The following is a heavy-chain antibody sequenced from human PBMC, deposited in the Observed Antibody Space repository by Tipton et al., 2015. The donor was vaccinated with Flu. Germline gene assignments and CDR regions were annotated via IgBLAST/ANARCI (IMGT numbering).Heavy chain of an antibody. Sequence: LRLSCAVYGGSFSGYYWSWIRQPPGKGLEWIGEINHSGSTNYNPSLKSRVTISVDTSKNQFSLKLSSVTAADTAVYYCARDSMAAAGDWGQGTLVTVSS. D-gene: IGHD6-13*01. CDR3: ARDSMAAAGD. J-gene: IGHJ4*02. V-gene: IGHV4-34*09. CDR2: INHSGST. CDR1: GGSFSGYY.